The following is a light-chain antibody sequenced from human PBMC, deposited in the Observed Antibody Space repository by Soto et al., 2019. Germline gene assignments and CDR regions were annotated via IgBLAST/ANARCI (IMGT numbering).Light chain of an antibody. V-gene: IGLV1-40*01. J-gene: IGLJ2*01. CDR1: SSNIGAGYD. CDR3: QSYDSSLIGYVV. Sequence: QSVLTQPPSVSGAPGQRVTISCTGSSSNIGAGYDVHWYQQLPGTAPKLLIYGNSNRPSGVPDRFSGSKSGTSASLAITGLQAEDAADYYCQSYDSSLIGYVVFGGGTKLTVL. CDR2: GNS.